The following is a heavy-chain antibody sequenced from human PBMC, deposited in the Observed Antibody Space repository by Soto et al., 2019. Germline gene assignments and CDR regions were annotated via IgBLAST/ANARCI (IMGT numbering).Heavy chain of an antibody. D-gene: IGHD6-6*01. J-gene: IGHJ3*02. Sequence: ASVKVSCKASGYTFTSYDINWVRQATGQGLEWMGWMNPNSGNTGYAQKFQGRVTMTRNTSISTAYMELSSLRSEDTAVYYCARYLSSIAARDDAFDIWGQGTMVTVSS. V-gene: IGHV1-8*01. CDR2: MNPNSGNT. CDR3: ARYLSSIAARDDAFDI. CDR1: GYTFTSYD.